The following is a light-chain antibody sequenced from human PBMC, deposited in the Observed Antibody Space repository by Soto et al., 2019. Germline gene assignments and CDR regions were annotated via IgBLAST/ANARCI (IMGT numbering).Light chain of an antibody. CDR3: QQYGSSPGLFT. Sequence: KQFPAPPSLFPGDKDTPSCRASQSVDNDLAWYQQKPGQPPRLLIYDASTRATGIPARFSGSQSGTDFTLTISRLEPEDFAVYYCQQYGSSPGLFTFGPGTKVDIK. CDR2: DAS. J-gene: IGKJ3*01. V-gene: IGKV3-20*01. CDR1: QSVDND.